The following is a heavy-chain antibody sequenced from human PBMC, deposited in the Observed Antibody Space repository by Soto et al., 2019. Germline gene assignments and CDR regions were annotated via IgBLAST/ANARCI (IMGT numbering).Heavy chain of an antibody. J-gene: IGHJ4*02. CDR1: GFTVIDAW. CDR3: TTEALRHFDL. Sequence: EVQLVASGGGLVKPGGSLRLSCAASGFTVIDAWMNWVRQAPGKGLEWVGRIKSESDGGTTDYAAPVKGRFTISRDDSKNTVYLQMNNLKTEDTAMYYCTTEALRHFDLWGQGTLVTVSS. CDR2: IKSESDGGTT. V-gene: IGHV3-15*01.